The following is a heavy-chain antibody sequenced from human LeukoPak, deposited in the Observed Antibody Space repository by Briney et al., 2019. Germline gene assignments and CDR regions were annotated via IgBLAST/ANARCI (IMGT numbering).Heavy chain of an antibody. V-gene: IGHV4-30-2*01. D-gene: IGHD5-24*01. J-gene: IGHJ4*02. CDR3: ARARRDGYNQIGFHYFDY. CDR2: INHSGST. CDR1: GGSISSGGYS. Sequence: SETLSLTCAVSGGSISSGGYSWSWIRQPPGKGLEWIGEINHSGSTNYNPSLKSRVTISVDTSKNQFSLKLSSVTAADTAVYYCARARRDGYNQIGFHYFDYWGQGTLVTVSS.